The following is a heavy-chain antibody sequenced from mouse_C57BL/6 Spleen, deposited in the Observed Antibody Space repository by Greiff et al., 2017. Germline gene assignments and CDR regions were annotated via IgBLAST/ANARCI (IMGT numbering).Heavy chain of an antibody. Sequence: QVQLQQSGAELMKPGASVKLSCKATGYTFTGYWIEWVKQRPGHGLEGIGEILPGSGSTNHNEKFKGKATFTADTSSNTAYMQLSSLTTEDSAIYYCAIYYDYDVYYAMDYWGQGTSVTVSS. D-gene: IGHD2-4*01. CDR3: AIYYDYDVYYAMDY. CDR1: GYTFTGYW. J-gene: IGHJ4*01. CDR2: ILPGSGST. V-gene: IGHV1-9*01.